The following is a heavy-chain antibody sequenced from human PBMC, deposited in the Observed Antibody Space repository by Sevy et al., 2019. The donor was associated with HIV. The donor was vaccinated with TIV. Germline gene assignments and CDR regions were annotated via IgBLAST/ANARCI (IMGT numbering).Heavy chain of an antibody. CDR2: IKSKTDGGTT. CDR3: TTDQYDYVWGSYRPFDY. V-gene: IGHV3-15*01. D-gene: IGHD3-16*02. J-gene: IGHJ4*02. CDR1: GFTFSNAW. Sequence: GGSLRLSCAASGFTFSNAWMSRVRQAPGKGLEWVGRIKSKTDGGTTDYAAPVKGRFTISRDDSKNTLYLQMNSLKTEDTAVYYCTTDQYDYVWGSYRPFDYWGQGTLVTVSS.